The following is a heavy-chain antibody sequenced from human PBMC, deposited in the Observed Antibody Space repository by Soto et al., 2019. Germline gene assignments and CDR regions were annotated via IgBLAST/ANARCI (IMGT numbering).Heavy chain of an antibody. CDR1: GGSISSCNW. Sequence: PSETLSLTCAASGGSISSCNWCIWFRQPPGKGLEWIGEIYHSGSTNYNPSLKSRVTISVDKSKNQFSLKLSSVTAADTAVYYCASPRHCSSTSCYEGAFDIWGQGTMVTVSS. CDR3: ASPRHCSSTSCYEGAFDI. D-gene: IGHD2-2*01. CDR2: IYHSGST. J-gene: IGHJ3*02. V-gene: IGHV4-4*02.